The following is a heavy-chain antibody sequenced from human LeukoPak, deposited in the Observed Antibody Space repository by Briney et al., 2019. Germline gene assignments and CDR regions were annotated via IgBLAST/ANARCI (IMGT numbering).Heavy chain of an antibody. Sequence: PSETLSLTCAVDGGSFSGYYWSWIRQPPGKGLEWIGEINHSGSTNYNPSLKSRVTMSVDTSKNQFSLKLSSVTAADTAVYYCASGGQITIFGKPGDYYGMDVWGQGTTVTVSS. CDR2: INHSGST. D-gene: IGHD3-3*01. J-gene: IGHJ6*02. CDR1: GGSFSGYY. CDR3: ASGGQITIFGKPGDYYGMDV. V-gene: IGHV4-34*01.